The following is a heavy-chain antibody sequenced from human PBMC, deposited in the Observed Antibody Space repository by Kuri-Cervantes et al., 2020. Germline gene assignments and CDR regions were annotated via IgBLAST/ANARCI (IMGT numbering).Heavy chain of an antibody. D-gene: IGHD2-15*01. CDR1: GGSFSGYY. J-gene: IGHJ6*03. CDR2: INHSGST. Sequence: SQTLSLTCAVYGGSFSGYYWSWIRQPPGKGLEWIGEINHSGSTNYNPSLKSRVTISVDTSKNQFSLKLSSVTAADTAVYYCASISDIAVVAGHYYLDVWGKGTTVTVSS. CDR3: ASISDIAVVAGHYYLDV. V-gene: IGHV4-34*01.